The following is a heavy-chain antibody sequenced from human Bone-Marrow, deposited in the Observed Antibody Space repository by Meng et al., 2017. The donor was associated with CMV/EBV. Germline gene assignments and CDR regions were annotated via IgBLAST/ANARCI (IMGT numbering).Heavy chain of an antibody. CDR3: ARETGSKDFDD. V-gene: IGHV1-8*01. CDR1: GYTFINYD. Sequence: ASVKVSCKASGYTFINYDINWVRQATGQGLEWMGWMNPTSGNTGYAQKFQGRVIMTRNTSISTAYMELSSLRSEDTAVYYCARETGSKDFDDWGQGTLGTVSS. J-gene: IGHJ4*02. CDR2: MNPTSGNT. D-gene: IGHD1-1*01.